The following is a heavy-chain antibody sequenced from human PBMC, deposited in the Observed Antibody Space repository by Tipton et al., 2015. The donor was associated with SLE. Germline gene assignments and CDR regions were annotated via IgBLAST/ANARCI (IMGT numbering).Heavy chain of an antibody. CDR1: GGSFSGYY. CDR3: ARRRRGIAARPGYFDY. Sequence: TLSLTCAVYGGSFSGYYWSWIRQPPGKGLGWIGEINHSGSTNYNPSLKSRVTISVDTSKNQFSLKLCSVTAADTAVYYCARRRRGIAARPGYFDYWGQGTLVTVSS. V-gene: IGHV4-34*01. D-gene: IGHD6-6*01. CDR2: INHSGST. J-gene: IGHJ4*02.